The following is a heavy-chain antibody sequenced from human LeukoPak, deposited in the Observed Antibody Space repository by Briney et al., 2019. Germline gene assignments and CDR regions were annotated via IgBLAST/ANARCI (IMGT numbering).Heavy chain of an antibody. CDR2: IYPGDSDT. Sequence: GESLKISCKGSGYSFTSYWIGWVRQMPGKGLEWMGIIYPGDSDTRYSPSFQGQVTISADKSISTAYLQWSSLKASDTAMYYCARANTMIVVADAFDIWSQGTMVTVSS. D-gene: IGHD3-22*01. J-gene: IGHJ3*02. V-gene: IGHV5-51*01. CDR1: GYSFTSYW. CDR3: ARANTMIVVADAFDI.